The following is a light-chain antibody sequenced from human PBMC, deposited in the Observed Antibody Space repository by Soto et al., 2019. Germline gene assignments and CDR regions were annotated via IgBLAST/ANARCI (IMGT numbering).Light chain of an antibody. V-gene: IGKV3-11*01. CDR3: QQRSNWPTN. J-gene: IGKJ5*01. Sequence: EIVLTQSPATLSLSPGERATLSCRASQSVSSYLAWYQQTPGQAPIRLIYDASNRATGIPARFSGSGSGTDFTLTITSLETEAVLVDYYQQRSNWPTNFGQGTRLESK. CDR1: QSVSSY. CDR2: DAS.